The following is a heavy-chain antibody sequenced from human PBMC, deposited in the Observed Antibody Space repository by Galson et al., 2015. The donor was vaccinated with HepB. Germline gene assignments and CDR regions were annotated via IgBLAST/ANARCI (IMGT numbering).Heavy chain of an antibody. Sequence: SVKVSCKASGYTFTSYAMNWVRQAPGHGLEWMGWINTDTGKPTYAQGLTGRFVFSLDTSVSTAHLQISSLKSEDTAVYYCARGSPRYYQDNVGARWREVGYWGQGTLVTVSS. V-gene: IGHV7-4-1*02. CDR1: GYTFTSYA. J-gene: IGHJ4*02. CDR3: ARGSPRYYQDNVGARWREVGY. D-gene: IGHD3-22*01. CDR2: INTDTGKP.